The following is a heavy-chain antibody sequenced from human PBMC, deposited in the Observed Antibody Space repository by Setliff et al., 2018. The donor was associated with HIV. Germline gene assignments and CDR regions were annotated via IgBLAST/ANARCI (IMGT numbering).Heavy chain of an antibody. D-gene: IGHD3-16*01. Sequence: SVKVSCKASGNTLRNNAIGWVRQAPGQGLEWMGSLIPVLGEPHYAQSFQGRVTISADESTNTAHMELRSLTSEDTAVYYCAKEAIYVGYVDYWGQGTLVTVSS. V-gene: IGHV1-69*11. CDR2: LIPVLGEP. J-gene: IGHJ4*02. CDR3: AKEAIYVGYVDY. CDR1: GNTLRNNA.